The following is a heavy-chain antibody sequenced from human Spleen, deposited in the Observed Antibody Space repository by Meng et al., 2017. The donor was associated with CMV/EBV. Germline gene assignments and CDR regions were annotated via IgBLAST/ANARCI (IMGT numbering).Heavy chain of an antibody. D-gene: IGHD3-3*01. CDR3: ARGSASGYDSRSAYYISDYFDS. CDR2: INPNSGDT. J-gene: IGHJ4*02. Sequence: ASVKVSCKASGYTFTGYYLHWVRQAPGQGLEWMGWINPNSGDTKYAQKFQDIVTMTRDTSISTVHMELSRLTYDDTAVYYCARGSASGYDSRSAYYISDYFDSWGQGTLVTVSS. V-gene: IGHV1-2*02. CDR1: GYTFTGYY.